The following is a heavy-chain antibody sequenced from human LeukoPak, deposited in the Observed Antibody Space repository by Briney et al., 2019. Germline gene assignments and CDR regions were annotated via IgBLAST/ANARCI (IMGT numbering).Heavy chain of an antibody. CDR1: GGSFSGYY. CDR3: ARGSYCSSTSCYTRYNWFDP. J-gene: IGHJ5*02. D-gene: IGHD2-2*02. Sequence: PETLSLTCAVYGGSFSGYYWSWIRQPPGKGLEWIGEINHSGSTNYNPSLKSRVTISVDTSKNQFSLKLSSVTAADTAVYYCARGSYCSSTSCYTRYNWFDPWGQGTLVTVSS. CDR2: INHSGST. V-gene: IGHV4-34*01.